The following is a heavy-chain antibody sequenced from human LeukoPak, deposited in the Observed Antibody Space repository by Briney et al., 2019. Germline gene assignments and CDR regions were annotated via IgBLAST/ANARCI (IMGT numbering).Heavy chain of an antibody. CDR1: GDSISSGPYY. Sequence: SETLSLTCTVSGDSISSGPYYWGWIRQPPGKGLEWIGNIYYGENTYYNPSLKSRVTISVDTSKNQFSLKLSSVTAADTAVYYCASVGDGDYGYYYYYYMDVWGKGTTVTVSS. CDR3: ASVGDGDYGYYYYYYMDV. CDR2: IYYGENT. D-gene: IGHD4-17*01. J-gene: IGHJ6*03. V-gene: IGHV4-39*07.